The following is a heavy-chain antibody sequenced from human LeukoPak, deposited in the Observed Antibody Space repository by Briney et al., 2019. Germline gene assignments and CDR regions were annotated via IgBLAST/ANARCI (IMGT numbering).Heavy chain of an antibody. CDR2: IYYSGST. J-gene: IGHJ4*02. V-gene: IGHV4-30-2*01. CDR1: GGSISSGGYY. Sequence: PSQTLSLTCTVSGGSISSGGYYWSWIRQPPGKGLEWIGYIYYSGSTYYNPSLKSRVTISVDRSKNQFSLKLSSVTAADTAVYYCARDPISSSWDFDYWGQGTLVTVSS. CDR3: ARDPISSSWDFDY. D-gene: IGHD6-13*01.